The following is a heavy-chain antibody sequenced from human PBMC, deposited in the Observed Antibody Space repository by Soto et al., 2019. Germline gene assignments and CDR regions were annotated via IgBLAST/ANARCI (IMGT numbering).Heavy chain of an antibody. J-gene: IGHJ6*03. CDR2: ILSNDGK. D-gene: IGHD3-10*01. Sequence: QVTLKASGPVLVRPTETLTLTCTVSGFSLNNARVGVSWIRQPPGKALEWLAHILSNDGKSYSTSLKTRLSISKDTSKSQVVLTMTNMDPVDTATYYCARMLAVNYYYYYMDVWGKVTTVTVSS. CDR3: ARMLAVNYYYYYMDV. CDR1: GFSLNNARVG. V-gene: IGHV2-26*01.